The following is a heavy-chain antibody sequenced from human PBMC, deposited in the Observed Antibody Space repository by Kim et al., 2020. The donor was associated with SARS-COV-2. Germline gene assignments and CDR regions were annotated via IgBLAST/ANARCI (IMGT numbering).Heavy chain of an antibody. V-gene: IGHV3-23*01. Sequence: GGSLRLSCAASGFTFSSYAMSWVRQAPGKGLEWVSAISGSGGSTYYADSVKGRFTISRGNSKNTLYLQMNSLRAEDTAVYYCAQDRTGSLWSSGWYGRWFDPWGQGTLVTVSS. CDR2: ISGSGGST. D-gene: IGHD6-19*01. CDR1: GFTFSSYA. CDR3: AQDRTGSLWSSGWYGRWFDP. J-gene: IGHJ5*02.